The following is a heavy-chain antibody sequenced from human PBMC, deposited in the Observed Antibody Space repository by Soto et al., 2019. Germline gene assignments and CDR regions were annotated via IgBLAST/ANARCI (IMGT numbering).Heavy chain of an antibody. CDR2: SYWDDDK. V-gene: IGHV2-5*02. J-gene: IGHJ4*02. Sequence: QITLKESGPTLVKPTQTLTLTCTFSGFSLSTSGVGVGWIRQHPGKALEWLALSYWDDDKRYSPSLKSRLTITNDPFKNQVVLTMTNMDPVDTATYYCAHSPSSGHFDYWGQGTLVTVSS. CDR3: AHSPSSGHFDY. D-gene: IGHD3-22*01. CDR1: GFSLSTSGVG.